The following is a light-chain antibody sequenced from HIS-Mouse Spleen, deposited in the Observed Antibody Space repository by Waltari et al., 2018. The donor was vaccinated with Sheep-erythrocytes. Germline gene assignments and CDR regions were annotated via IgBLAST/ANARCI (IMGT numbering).Light chain of an antibody. CDR1: QGISSW. Sequence: DIQMTQSPSSVSASVGDSVTIPCRASQGISSWLGWYQQKPGKAPKRLIYAASSLQSGVPSRFSGSGSGTDFTLTISSLQPEDFATYYCQQANSFPPTFGQGTKVEIK. CDR3: QQANSFPPT. J-gene: IGKJ1*01. CDR2: AAS. V-gene: IGKV1-12*01.